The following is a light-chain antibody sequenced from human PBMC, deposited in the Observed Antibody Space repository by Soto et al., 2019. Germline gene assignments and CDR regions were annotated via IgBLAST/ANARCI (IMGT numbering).Light chain of an antibody. CDR1: QSISSW. CDR2: DAS. CDR3: QHYDSYPWT. J-gene: IGKJ1*01. V-gene: IGKV1-5*01. Sequence: IQLAQSRSTLSASLGDRVTITCRASQSISSWLAWYRQKPGKAPKLLIYDASSLESGVPSRFSGSGSGTEFTLTISSLQPDDFATYYCQHYDSYPWTFGQGTKVDIK.